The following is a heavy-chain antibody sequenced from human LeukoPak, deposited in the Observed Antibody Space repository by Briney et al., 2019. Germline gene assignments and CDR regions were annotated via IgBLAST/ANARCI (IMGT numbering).Heavy chain of an antibody. CDR1: CRHLSSYH. CDR3: ARRAAFADYQSHLTLFAY. J-gene: IGHJ4*02. Sequence: SDTLSLPCTVSCRHLSSYHWRWIRHPPGKGLVRFGYIYCSASTNYNTSLKSRVTISVDTSKHPFSLRLSSVTAADTALYYCARRAAFADYQSHLTLFAYGGEGTLVTVSS. CDR2: IYCSAST. D-gene: IGHD4/OR15-4a*01. V-gene: IGHV4-59*08.